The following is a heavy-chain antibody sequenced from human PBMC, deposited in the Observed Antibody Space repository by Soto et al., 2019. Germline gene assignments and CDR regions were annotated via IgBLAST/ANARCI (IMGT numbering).Heavy chain of an antibody. CDR3: ERAVYCSITSCPTGNWLDL. J-gene: IGHJ5*02. CDR2: IDPSDSYT. CDR1: GYSFTSYW. Sequence: GESLKISCKGSGYSFTSYWISWVRQMPGKGLEWMGRIDPSDSYTNYSPSFQGHVTISADKSISNAYLQWSSLKASDTAMYYCERAVYCSITSCPTGNWLDLRGQGPLVT. D-gene: IGHD2-2*01. V-gene: IGHV5-10-1*01.